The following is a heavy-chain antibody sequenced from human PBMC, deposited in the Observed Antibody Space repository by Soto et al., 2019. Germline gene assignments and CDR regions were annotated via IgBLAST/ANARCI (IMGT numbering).Heavy chain of an antibody. Sequence: QITLKESGPTLVKPTQTLTLTCTFSGFSLSTSGMVVGWIRQPPGKALEWLAFIYWNDDKRYSPSLKSRLTITKDTSKSQVVLTMTNMDPVDTATYYCAHRSTALETDDWGQGTLVTVSS. V-gene: IGHV2-5*01. CDR3: AHRSTALETDD. CDR1: GFSLSTSGMV. CDR2: IYWNDDK. D-gene: IGHD4-17*01. J-gene: IGHJ4*02.